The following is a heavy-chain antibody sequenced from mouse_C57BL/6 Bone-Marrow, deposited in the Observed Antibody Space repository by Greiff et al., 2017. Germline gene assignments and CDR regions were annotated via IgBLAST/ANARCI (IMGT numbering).Heavy chain of an antibody. CDR3: ARDGYYVNY. J-gene: IGHJ2*01. CDR1: GFTFSSYT. V-gene: IGHV5-9*01. CDR2: ISGGGGNT. D-gene: IGHD2-3*01. Sequence: EVHLVESGGGLVKPGGSLKLSCAASGFTFSSYTMSWVRQTPEKRLEWVATISGGGGNTYYPDSVKGRFTISRDNATNTLYLQMSSLRSEDTALYYCARDGYYVNYWGQGTTLTVSS.